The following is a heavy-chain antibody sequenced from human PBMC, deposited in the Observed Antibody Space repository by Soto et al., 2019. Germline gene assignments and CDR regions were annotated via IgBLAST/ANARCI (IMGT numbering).Heavy chain of an antibody. Sequence: PGESLKISCKGSGYSFTSYWIGWVRQMPGKGLEWMGIIYPGDSDTRYSPSFQGQVTISADKSISTAYLQWSSLKASDTAMYYCARFTCSSTSCYVGTVYLYYYYYMDVWGKGTKVTVSS. J-gene: IGHJ6*03. CDR1: GYSFTSYW. D-gene: IGHD2-2*01. CDR2: IYPGDSDT. V-gene: IGHV5-51*01. CDR3: ARFTCSSTSCYVGTVYLYYYYYMDV.